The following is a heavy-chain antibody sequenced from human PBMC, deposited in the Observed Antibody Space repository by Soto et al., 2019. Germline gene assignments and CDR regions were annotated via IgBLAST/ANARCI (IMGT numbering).Heavy chain of an antibody. V-gene: IGHV5-51*01. CDR1: GYSFTSYW. CDR2: IYPGDSDT. CDR3: ARNSTYDFWSGYLLSHWFDH. J-gene: IGHJ5*02. Sequence: PGESLKISCKGSGYSFTSYWIGWVRQMPGKGLEWMGIIYPGDSDTRYSPSFQGQVTISADKPISTAYLQWSSLKASDTAMYYCARNSTYDFWSGYLLSHWFDHWRQGTLVTVSS. D-gene: IGHD3-3*01.